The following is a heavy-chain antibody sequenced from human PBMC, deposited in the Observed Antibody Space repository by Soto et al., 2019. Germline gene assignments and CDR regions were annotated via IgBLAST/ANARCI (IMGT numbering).Heavy chain of an antibody. CDR3: AKDWPIAVAGSARPLFDY. Sequence: GGSLRLSCAASGFTFSSYAMSWVRQAPGKGLEWVSAISGSGGSTYYADSVKGRFTISRDNSKNTLYLQMNSLRAEDTAVYYCAKDWPIAVAGSARPLFDYWGQGTLVTVSS. CDR1: GFTFSSYA. CDR2: ISGSGGST. J-gene: IGHJ4*02. V-gene: IGHV3-23*01. D-gene: IGHD6-19*01.